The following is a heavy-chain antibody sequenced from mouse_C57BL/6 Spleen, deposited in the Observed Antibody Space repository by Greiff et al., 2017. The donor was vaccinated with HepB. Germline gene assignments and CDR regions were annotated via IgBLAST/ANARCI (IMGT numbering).Heavy chain of an antibody. Sequence: VKLQQPGTELVKPGASVKLSCKASGYTFTSYWMHWVKQRPGQGLEWIGNINPSNGGTNYNEKFKSKATLTVDKSSSTAYMQLSSLTSEDSAVYYWARSGYGSSYEGYYYAMDYWGQGTSVTVSS. V-gene: IGHV1-53*01. D-gene: IGHD1-1*01. J-gene: IGHJ4*01. CDR1: GYTFTSYW. CDR3: ARSGYGSSYEGYYYAMDY. CDR2: INPSNGGT.